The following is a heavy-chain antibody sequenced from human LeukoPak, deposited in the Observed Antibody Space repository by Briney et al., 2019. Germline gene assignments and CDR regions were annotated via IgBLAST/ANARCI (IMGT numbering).Heavy chain of an antibody. D-gene: IGHD5-12*01. CDR3: ATDRSGYDLGYYGLDV. CDR1: GNPLSEVS. Sequence: ASVKVSCKVSGNPLSEVSLHWVRQAPGKGLEWMGGFDPEDEEIIYAPKFQARVTLTADGSTNTVFMRLTGLRSDDTAVYYCATDRSGYDLGYYGLDVWGRGTTVTVS. V-gene: IGHV1-24*01. CDR2: FDPEDEEI. J-gene: IGHJ6*02.